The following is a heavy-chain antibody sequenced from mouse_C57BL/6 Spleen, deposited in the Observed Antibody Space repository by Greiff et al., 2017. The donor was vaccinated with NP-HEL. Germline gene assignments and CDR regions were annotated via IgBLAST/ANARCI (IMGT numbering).Heavy chain of an antibody. CDR2: IYPGSGST. CDR3: ATPYYGSRGFAY. V-gene: IGHV1-55*01. CDR1: GYTFTSYW. D-gene: IGHD1-1*01. Sequence: QVQLQQSGAELVKPGASVKMSCKASGYTFTSYWITWVKQRPGQGLEWIGDIYPGSGSTNYNEKFKSKATLTVDTSSSTAYMQLSSLTSEDSAVYYCATPYYGSRGFAYWGQGTLVTVSA. J-gene: IGHJ3*01.